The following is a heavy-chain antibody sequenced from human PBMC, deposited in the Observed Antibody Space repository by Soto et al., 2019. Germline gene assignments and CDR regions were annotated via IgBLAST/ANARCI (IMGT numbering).Heavy chain of an antibody. J-gene: IGHJ4*02. V-gene: IGHV3-74*01. CDR2: INGDGSSL. D-gene: IGHD5-12*01. CDR3: ARGATGYGNFDY. Sequence: GGSLRLSCAASGFTFSSYWMHWVRQAPGKGLVWVSRINGDGSSLYYADSVKGRLTISRDSAKNTLYLQINSLRDEDTGVYYCARGATGYGNFDYWGQGTLVTVSS. CDR1: GFTFSSYW.